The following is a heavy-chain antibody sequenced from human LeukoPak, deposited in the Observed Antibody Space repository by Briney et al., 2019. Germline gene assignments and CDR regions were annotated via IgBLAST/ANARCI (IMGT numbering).Heavy chain of an antibody. CDR3: AKVPSSSSWSDY. D-gene: IGHD6-13*01. CDR1: GFTFSSYA. CDR2: ISGSGEST. J-gene: IGHJ4*02. V-gene: IGHV3-23*01. Sequence: GGSLRLSCAASGFTFSSYAMSWVRQAPGKGLEWVSAISGSGESTYYAESVKGRFTISRDNSKNTLFLQMNSLRAEDTAVYYCAKVPSSSSWSDYWGQGTLVTVSS.